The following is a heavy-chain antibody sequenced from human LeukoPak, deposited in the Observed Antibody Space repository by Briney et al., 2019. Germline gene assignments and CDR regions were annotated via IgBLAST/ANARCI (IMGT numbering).Heavy chain of an antibody. D-gene: IGHD3-10*01. CDR1: GFTFSSYS. J-gene: IGHJ5*02. Sequence: GGSLRLSCAASGFTFSSYSMNWVRQAPGKGLEWVSSISSSSSSYIYYADSVKGRFTISRDNAKNSLYLQMNSLRAEDTAVYYCARDSGPALLWFGELQSHNWFDPWGQGTLVTVSS. V-gene: IGHV3-21*01. CDR2: ISSSSSSYI. CDR3: ARDSGPALLWFGELQSHNWFDP.